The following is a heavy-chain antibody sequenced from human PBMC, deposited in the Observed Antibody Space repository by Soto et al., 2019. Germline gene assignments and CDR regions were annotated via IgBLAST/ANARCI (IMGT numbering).Heavy chain of an antibody. V-gene: IGHV3-30-3*01. D-gene: IGHD6-19*01. J-gene: IGHJ6*02. CDR1: GFTFSNYA. CDR2: ISTDGGIK. CDR3: ASYSSGEWGSYYYCGVDV. Sequence: QGQLVESGGGVVQPGRSLRLSCAASGFTFSNYAVHWVRQAPGRGLEWVSVISTDGGIKNYADSVKGRFTISRDNSKNRLYLQMNSLRVEDTAVYFCASYSSGEWGSYYYCGVDVWGQGTTVTVSS.